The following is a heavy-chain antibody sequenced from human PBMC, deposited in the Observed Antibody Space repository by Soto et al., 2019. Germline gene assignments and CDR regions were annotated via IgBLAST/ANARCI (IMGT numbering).Heavy chain of an antibody. CDR3: ARGLTLVPAATYNWFDP. CDR1: GGSISSSSYW. CDR2: AYSSGST. J-gene: IGHJ5*02. D-gene: IGHD2-2*01. V-gene: IGHV4-39*01. Sequence: SETLSLTCTVSGGSISSSSYWWGWIRQSPSMGLDWIGSAYSSGSTYYSPSLKSRVTISLDTSKNQFSLKMTSVTAEDTAVYYCARGLTLVPAATYNWFDPWGQGTLVTVSS.